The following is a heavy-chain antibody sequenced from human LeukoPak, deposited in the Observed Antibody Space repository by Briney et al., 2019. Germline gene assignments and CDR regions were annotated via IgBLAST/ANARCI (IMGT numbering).Heavy chain of an antibody. V-gene: IGHV3-7*01. CDR1: GFSFSSYW. J-gene: IGHJ4*02. CDR3: TAGALGY. D-gene: IGHD7-27*01. CDR2: IKPDGSDK. Sequence: GGSLRLSCAASGFSFSSYWMNWVRQAPGKGLEWVANIKPDGSDKYYVDSVKGRFTISRDNAKNSLYLQMNSLRAEGTAVYYCTAGALGYWGRGTLINVSS.